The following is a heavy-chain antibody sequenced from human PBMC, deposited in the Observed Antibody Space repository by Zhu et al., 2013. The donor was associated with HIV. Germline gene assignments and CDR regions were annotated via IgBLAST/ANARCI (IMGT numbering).Heavy chain of an antibody. V-gene: IGHV1-69*12. J-gene: IGHJ4*02. CDR2: IIPIFGTA. Sequence: QVQLVQSGAEVKKPGSSVKVSCKASGGTFSSYAISWVRQAPGQGLEWMGGIIPIFGTANYAQKFQGRVTITADESTSTAYMELSSLRSEDTAVYYCARTRGSVAGKPLHYYFDYWGQGTLVTVSS. CDR1: GGTFSSYA. CDR3: ARTRGSVAGKPLHYYFDY. D-gene: IGHD6-19*01.